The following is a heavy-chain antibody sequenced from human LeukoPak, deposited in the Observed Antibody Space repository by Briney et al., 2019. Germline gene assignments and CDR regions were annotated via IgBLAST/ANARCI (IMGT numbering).Heavy chain of an antibody. CDR2: LYSGSTT. V-gene: IGHV3-53*01. J-gene: IGHJ2*01. CDR3: ARVGDHYHWYLDL. CDR1: GFSVGSNH. D-gene: IGHD3-10*01. Sequence: GGSLTLSCAASGFSVGSNHMNWVRQAPGKGLEWVSILYSGSTTYYTNSVKGRFTISRDNSRNTLYLHMTNLRVEDTAVYFCARVGDHYHWYLDLWGRGSLLTVPS.